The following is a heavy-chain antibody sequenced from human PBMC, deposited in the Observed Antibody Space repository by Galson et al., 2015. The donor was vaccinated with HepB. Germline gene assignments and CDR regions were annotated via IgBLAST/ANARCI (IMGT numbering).Heavy chain of an antibody. Sequence: SLRLSCAASGFTFSSYAMHWVRQAPGKGLEWVAVISYDGSNKYYADSVKGRFTISRDNSKNTLYLQMNSLRAEDTAVYYCAREGGGDRAFDIWGQGTMVTVSS. V-gene: IGHV3-30-3*01. CDR1: GFTFSSYA. CDR2: ISYDGSNK. J-gene: IGHJ3*02. D-gene: IGHD3-16*01. CDR3: AREGGGDRAFDI.